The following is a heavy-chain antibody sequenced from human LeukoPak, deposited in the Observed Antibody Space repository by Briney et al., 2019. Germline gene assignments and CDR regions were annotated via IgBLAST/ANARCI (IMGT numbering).Heavy chain of an antibody. CDR3: ARGGGIAVA. J-gene: IGHJ5*02. CDR1: GGSFSGYY. Sequence: SETLSLTCAVYGGSFSGYYWSWIRQPPGKGLEWIGEINHSGGTNYNPSLKSRVTISVDTSKNQFSLKLSSVTAADTAVYYCARGGGIAVAWGQGTLVTVSS. V-gene: IGHV4-34*01. CDR2: INHSGGT. D-gene: IGHD6-19*01.